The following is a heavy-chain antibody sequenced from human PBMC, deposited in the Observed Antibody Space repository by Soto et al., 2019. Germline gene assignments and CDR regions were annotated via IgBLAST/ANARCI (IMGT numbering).Heavy chain of an antibody. D-gene: IGHD3-3*01. CDR2: ISGSGGST. CDR1: GFTFSSYA. J-gene: IGHJ6*02. Sequence: GGSLRLSCAASGFTFSSYAMGWVRQSPGKGLEWVSAISGSGGSTYYADSVKGRFTISRDNSKNTLYLQMNSLRAEDTAVYYCAKAPPRGYDFWSGYYDPYYYGMDVWGQGTTVTVSS. V-gene: IGHV3-23*01. CDR3: AKAPPRGYDFWSGYYDPYYYGMDV.